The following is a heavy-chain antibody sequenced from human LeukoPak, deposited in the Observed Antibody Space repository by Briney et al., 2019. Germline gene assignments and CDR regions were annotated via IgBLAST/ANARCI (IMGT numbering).Heavy chain of an antibody. CDR2: ISYDGSNK. Sequence: GSLRLSCAASAFTFSSYAMHWVRQAPGKGLEWVAAISYDGSNKYYADSVKGRFTISRDNSKNTLYLQMNSLRAEDTAVYYCARDGGWTFDYWGQGTLVTVSS. V-gene: IGHV3-30-3*01. J-gene: IGHJ4*02. CDR1: AFTFSSYA. D-gene: IGHD6-19*01. CDR3: ARDGGWTFDY.